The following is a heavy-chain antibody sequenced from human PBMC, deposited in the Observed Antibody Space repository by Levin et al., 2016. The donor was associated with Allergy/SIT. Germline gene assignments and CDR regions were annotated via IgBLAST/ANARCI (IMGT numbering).Heavy chain of an antibody. D-gene: IGHD3-10*01. CDR2: ISRDGSSI. CDR1: KFTFTDYY. Sequence: GESLKISCAASKFTFTDYYMNWIRQAPGKGLEWISFISRDGSSIKYADSVKGRFTISRDNAKNSLFLEMNNLRAEDTAVYYCAREWRRSYSASGTEYGLDVWGQGTTVTVSS. CDR3: AREWRRSYSASGTEYGLDV. V-gene: IGHV3-11*01. J-gene: IGHJ6*02.